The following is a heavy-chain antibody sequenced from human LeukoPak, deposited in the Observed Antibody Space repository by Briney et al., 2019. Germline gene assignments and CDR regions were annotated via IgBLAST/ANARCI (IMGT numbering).Heavy chain of an antibody. D-gene: IGHD3-22*01. CDR2: IYYSGST. J-gene: IGHJ4*02. CDR1: GGSISSSSYY. Sequence: SETLSLTCTVSGGSISSSSYYWGWIRQPPGKGLEWIGSIYYSGSTYYNPSLKSRVTISVDTSKNQFSLYLSSVTAADTAVYYCARLYYDSSGYYQICYFDYWGQGTLVTVSS. CDR3: ARLYYDSSGYYQICYFDY. V-gene: IGHV4-39*01.